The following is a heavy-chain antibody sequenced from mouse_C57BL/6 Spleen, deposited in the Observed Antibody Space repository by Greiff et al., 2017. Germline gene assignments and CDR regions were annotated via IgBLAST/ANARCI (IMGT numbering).Heavy chain of an antibody. V-gene: IGHV1-72*01. CDR3: GGPHYYGSSYGQYIDV. CDR1: GYTFTSYW. CDR2: IDPNSGGT. J-gene: IGHJ1*03. Sequence: QVLLQQPGAELVKPGASVKLSCKASGYTFTSYWMHWVKQRPGRGLEWIGRIDPNSGGTKYNEKFKSKATLTVDKPSSTAYMQLSSLTSEDSAVDYCGGPHYYGSSYGQYIDVWGTGTTVTVSS. D-gene: IGHD1-1*01.